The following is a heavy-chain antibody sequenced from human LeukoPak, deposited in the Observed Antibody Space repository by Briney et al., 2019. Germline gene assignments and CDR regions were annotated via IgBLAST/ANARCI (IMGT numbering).Heavy chain of an antibody. CDR1: GDYIGRINYY. D-gene: IGHD3-16*01. J-gene: IGHJ4*03. CDR3: ASLRVPGYFDY. Sequence: SETLSLTCTISGDYIGRINYYWGWIRQPPGKGLEWIVSMSYSGHTYYNPSLKSRVTTSIDTSKKQFSLRLNAVTAADTAVFYCASLRVPGYFDYWGQGTLVTVSS. CDR2: MSYSGHT. V-gene: IGHV4-39*07.